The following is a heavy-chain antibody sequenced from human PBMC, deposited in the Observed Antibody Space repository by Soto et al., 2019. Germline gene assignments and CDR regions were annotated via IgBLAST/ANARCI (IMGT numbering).Heavy chain of an antibody. D-gene: IGHD6-13*01. J-gene: IGHJ4*02. CDR2: ISYSGST. CDR3: VRHDTGMGAAGTYRYFDD. Sequence: SETLSLTCTVSGGSFSSSIYYWGWVRQPPGKGLEWIGSISYSGSTYYKSSLNSRVTISVDTSKSQFSLNLNSVTAADTAVYYCVRHDTGMGAAGTYRYFDDWSQGTLVTVSS. V-gene: IGHV4-39*01. CDR1: GGSFSSSIYY.